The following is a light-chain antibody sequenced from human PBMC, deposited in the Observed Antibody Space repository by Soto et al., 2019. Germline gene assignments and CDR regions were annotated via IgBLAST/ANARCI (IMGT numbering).Light chain of an antibody. Sequence: AIQMTQSPSSLSASVGDTVTITCRASQGIVYDLGWYQQKPGKAPKLLIYTASTLESGVPPRFTGSGSGRDLTLTISSLQPEDFATYYCLQDYTFPLTFGGGTRVEAK. CDR1: QGIVYD. V-gene: IGKV1-6*01. CDR2: TAS. CDR3: LQDYTFPLT. J-gene: IGKJ4*01.